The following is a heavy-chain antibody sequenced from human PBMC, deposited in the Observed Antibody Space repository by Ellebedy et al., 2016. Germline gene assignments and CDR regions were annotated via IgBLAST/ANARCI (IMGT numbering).Heavy chain of an antibody. J-gene: IGHJ5*02. V-gene: IGHV4-39*02. Sequence: SETLSLTCTVSGGSISSSSYYWGWIRQPPGKGLEWIGSIYYSGSTYYNPSLKSRVTISVDTSKNQFSLKLSSVTAADTAVYYCAREGAGEVAAAGRTFDPWGQGTLVTVSS. CDR2: IYYSGST. CDR1: GGSISSSSYY. CDR3: AREGAGEVAAAGRTFDP. D-gene: IGHD6-13*01.